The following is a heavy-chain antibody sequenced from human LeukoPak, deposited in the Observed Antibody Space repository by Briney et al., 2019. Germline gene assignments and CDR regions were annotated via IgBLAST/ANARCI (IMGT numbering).Heavy chain of an antibody. CDR2: IYTSGST. D-gene: IGHD1-26*01. Sequence: KPLETLSLTCTVTGGSISSHYWGWLRQPPGKGLEWIGYIYTSGSTNYNPSLKSRVTISVDTSKNQFSLRLSSVTAADTAVYYCARDGYSGSSLFDYWGQGTLVTVSS. V-gene: IGHV4-59*11. J-gene: IGHJ4*02. CDR3: ARDGYSGSSLFDY. CDR1: GGSISSHY.